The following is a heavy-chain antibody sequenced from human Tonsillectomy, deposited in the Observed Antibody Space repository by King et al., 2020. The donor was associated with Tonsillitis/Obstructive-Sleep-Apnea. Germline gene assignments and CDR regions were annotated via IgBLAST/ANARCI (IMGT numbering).Heavy chain of an antibody. CDR2: IYPGDSDT. Sequence: QLVQSGAEVKKPGDSLKISCKGSGYNFPRYWIAWVRQMPGKGLEWMGIIYPGDSDTRYSPSCQGQITISADKSINTAYLQLSSLKASDTAMYYCARIGDNSDSFDIWGQGTMVTVSS. CDR1: GYNFPRYW. CDR3: ARIGDNSDSFDI. V-gene: IGHV5-51*03. J-gene: IGHJ3*02. D-gene: IGHD4-23*01.